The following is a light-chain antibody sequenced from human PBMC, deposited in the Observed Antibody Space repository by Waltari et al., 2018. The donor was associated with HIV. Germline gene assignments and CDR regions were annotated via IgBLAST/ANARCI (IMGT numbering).Light chain of an antibody. CDR2: AIN. Sequence: QSVLTQPPSVSGTPGQRVTISCSGTTSTFGTNIVNWYQQFPGVAPKVLLYAINQRPSGVPDRFSGSKSGTSASLVISGLQSEDEAHYYCSAWIDTLNGLIFGGGTKLTVL. V-gene: IGLV1-44*01. CDR1: TSTFGTNI. CDR3: SAWIDTLNGLI. J-gene: IGLJ2*01.